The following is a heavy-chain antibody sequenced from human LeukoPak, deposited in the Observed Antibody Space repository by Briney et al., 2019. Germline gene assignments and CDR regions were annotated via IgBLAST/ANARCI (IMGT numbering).Heavy chain of an antibody. V-gene: IGHV4/OR15-8*01. CDR3: SRESGAFSPFGY. CDR2: ISLSGLT. D-gene: IGHD1-26*01. Sequence: PSETLSLTCGVSGGSISSTNWWSWVRQPPGQGLEWIGEISLSGLTNYNRSLKSRVTMSLDKSKNLLSLNLTSVTAADTAVYYCSRESGAFSPFGYWGQGTLVTVSS. J-gene: IGHJ4*02. CDR1: GGSISSTNW.